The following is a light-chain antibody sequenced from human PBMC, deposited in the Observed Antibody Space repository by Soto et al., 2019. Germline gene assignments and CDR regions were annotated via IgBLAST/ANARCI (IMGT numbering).Light chain of an antibody. Sequence: EIVLTQSPGTLSLSPGERATLSCRASQSVSSNLAWYQQKPGQAPRLLIYGASTRATGIPVRFSGSGSGTEFTLTITSLQSEDFAVYYCQQYNNWPPWTFGQGTKVDI. J-gene: IGKJ1*01. CDR2: GAS. V-gene: IGKV3-15*01. CDR1: QSVSSN. CDR3: QQYNNWPPWT.